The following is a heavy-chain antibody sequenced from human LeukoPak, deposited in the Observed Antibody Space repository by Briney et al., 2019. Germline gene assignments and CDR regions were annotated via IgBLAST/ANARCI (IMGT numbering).Heavy chain of an antibody. CDR2: INPNSGGT. J-gene: IGHJ4*02. D-gene: IGHD2-15*01. CDR3: AREVVAAIGSFDY. Sequence: ASVKVSCKASGYTFTGYYMHWVRQAPGQGLEWMGWINPNSGGTNYAQKFQGRVTMTRDASISTAYMELSRLRSDDTAVYYCAREVVAAIGSFDYWGQGTLVTVSS. V-gene: IGHV1-2*02. CDR1: GYTFTGYY.